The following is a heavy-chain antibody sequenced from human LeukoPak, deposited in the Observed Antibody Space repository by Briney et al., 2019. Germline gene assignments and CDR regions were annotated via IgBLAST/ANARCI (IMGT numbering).Heavy chain of an antibody. CDR3: ARVRPGYYDILTGYYRGNYYYYMDV. CDR2: IYYSGST. V-gene: IGHV4-39*07. J-gene: IGHJ6*03. Sequence: SETLSLTCTVSGGSISSNSYYWGWIRQPPGKGLEWIGSIYYSGSTYYNPSLKSRVTISVDTSKNQFSLKLSSVTAADTAVYYCARVRPGYYDILTGYYRGNYYYYMDVWGKGTTVTVSS. CDR1: GGSISSNSYY. D-gene: IGHD3-9*01.